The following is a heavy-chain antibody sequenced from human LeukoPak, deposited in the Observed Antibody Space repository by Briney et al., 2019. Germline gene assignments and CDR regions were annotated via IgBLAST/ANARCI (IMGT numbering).Heavy chain of an antibody. D-gene: IGHD2-2*01. Sequence: PGGSLRLSCAASGFTFSYYGMHWVRQAPGKGLEWVAFIRYDGTNKYYADSVKGRFTISRDNSKNTLYLQMNSLRAEDTAVYYCAKRIAKYQLLGEGMDVWGKGTTVTVSS. CDR3: AKRIAKYQLLGEGMDV. CDR2: IRYDGTNK. V-gene: IGHV3-30*02. CDR1: GFTFSYYG. J-gene: IGHJ6*03.